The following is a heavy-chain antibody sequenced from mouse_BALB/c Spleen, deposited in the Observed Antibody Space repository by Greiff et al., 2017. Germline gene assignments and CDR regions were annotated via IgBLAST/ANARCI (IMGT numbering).Heavy chain of an antibody. V-gene: IGHV1-80*01. D-gene: IGHD2-1*01. CDR3: ARLIGGNYRYFDY. CDR2: IYPGDGDT. Sequence: VKLQESGAELVRPGSSVKISCKASGYAFSSYWMNWVKQRPGQGLEWIGQIYPGDGDTNYNGKFKGKATLTADKSSSTAYMQLSSLTSEDSAVYFCARLIGGNYRYFDYWGQGTTLTVSS. J-gene: IGHJ2*01. CDR1: GYAFSSYW.